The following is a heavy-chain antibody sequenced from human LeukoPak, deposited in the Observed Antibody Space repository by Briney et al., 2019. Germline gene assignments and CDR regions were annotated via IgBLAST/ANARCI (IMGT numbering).Heavy chain of an antibody. D-gene: IGHD3-10*01. J-gene: IGHJ4*02. CDR1: GFTFSSYA. Sequence: GGSLRLSCAASGFTFSSYAMSWVRQAPGKGREGVSTISGSGAGTYYADSVKGRFNISRDNPKNTLYLQMNSLRAEDTAIYYCAKGTRGSGTSYNDDYWGQGTLVTVSS. V-gene: IGHV3-23*01. CDR2: ISGSGAGT. CDR3: AKGTRGSGTSYNDDY.